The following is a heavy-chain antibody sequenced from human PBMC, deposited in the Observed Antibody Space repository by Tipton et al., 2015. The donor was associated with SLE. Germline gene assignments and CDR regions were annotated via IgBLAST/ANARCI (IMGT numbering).Heavy chain of an antibody. D-gene: IGHD3-3*01. CDR3: ARGDPITIFGY. J-gene: IGHJ4*02. V-gene: IGHV4-34*01. CDR1: GGSFSGYY. CDR2: INHSGST. Sequence: LSLTCAVYGGSFSGYYWSWIRQPPGKGLEWIGEINHSGSTNYNPSLKSRVTISVDTSKNQFSLKLSSVTAADTAVYYCARGDPITIFGYWGQGTLVTVSS.